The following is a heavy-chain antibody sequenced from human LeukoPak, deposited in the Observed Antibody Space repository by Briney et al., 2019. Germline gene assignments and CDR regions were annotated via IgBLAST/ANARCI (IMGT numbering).Heavy chain of an antibody. D-gene: IGHD6-13*01. J-gene: IGHJ5*02. CDR2: ITNSGSIL. CDR3: ARDGSRSWSLNTWFDP. V-gene: IGHV3-11*04. Sequence: GGPLRLSCAASGFTFSDYYMTWIRQAPGKGLERVAYITNSGSILYYADSVKGRFTISRDNAKNSLFLQMNSLRAEDTAVYYCARDGSRSWSLNTWFDPWGQGTQVTVSS. CDR1: GFTFSDYY.